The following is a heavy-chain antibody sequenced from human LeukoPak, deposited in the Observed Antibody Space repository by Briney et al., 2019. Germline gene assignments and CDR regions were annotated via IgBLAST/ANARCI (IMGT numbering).Heavy chain of an antibody. Sequence: PGGPLHISCQGSGSTFTSYWIGWVRKLPGKGLEWMGIIYPGDSDTRYSPSFQGQVTISADKSISTAYLQWSSLKASDTAMYYCARHNSSSWLVAYWGQGTLVTVSS. J-gene: IGHJ4*02. CDR2: IYPGDSDT. D-gene: IGHD6-13*01. CDR1: GSTFTSYW. V-gene: IGHV5-51*01. CDR3: ARHNSSSWLVAY.